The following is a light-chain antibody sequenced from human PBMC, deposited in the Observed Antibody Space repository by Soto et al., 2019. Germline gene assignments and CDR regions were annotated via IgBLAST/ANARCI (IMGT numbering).Light chain of an antibody. Sequence: SYELTQPPSVSVSPGQTASITCSGDKLGDKYACWYQQKPGQSPVLVIYQDTKRPSGIPERFSGSNSGNTATLTISGTQAMDEADDYCQAWDSSTAYVVFGGGTKVTVL. CDR3: QAWDSSTAYVV. CDR1: KLGDKY. CDR2: QDT. V-gene: IGLV3-1*01. J-gene: IGLJ2*01.